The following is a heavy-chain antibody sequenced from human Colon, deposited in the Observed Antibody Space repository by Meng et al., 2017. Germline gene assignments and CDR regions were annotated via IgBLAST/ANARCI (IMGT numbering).Heavy chain of an antibody. CDR2: IYTSGST. CDR1: GDSISSGSYF. D-gene: IGHD3-10*01. CDR3: ARAVVRGVDADAFDI. Sequence: SETLSLTCTVSGDSISSGSYFWSWIRQPAGKGLEWIGRIYTSGSTNYNPSLESPDTISVDTSRNQFSLKLISVTAADTAVYYCARAVVRGVDADAFDIWGQGTVVTVSS. J-gene: IGHJ3*02. V-gene: IGHV4-61*02.